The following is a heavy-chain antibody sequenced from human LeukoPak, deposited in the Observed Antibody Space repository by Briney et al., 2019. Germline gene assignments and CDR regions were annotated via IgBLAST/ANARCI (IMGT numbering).Heavy chain of an antibody. J-gene: IGHJ6*03. V-gene: IGHV3-21*01. CDR3: AREIMVRGGSAPMDV. CDR1: GFTLSSYS. D-gene: IGHD3-10*01. CDR2: ISSSSSYI. Sequence: GGSLRLSCAASGFTLSSYSMNWVRQAPGKGLEWVSSISSSSSYIYYADSVKGRFTISRDNAKNSLYLQMNSLRAEDTAVYYCAREIMVRGGSAPMDVWGKGTTVTVSS.